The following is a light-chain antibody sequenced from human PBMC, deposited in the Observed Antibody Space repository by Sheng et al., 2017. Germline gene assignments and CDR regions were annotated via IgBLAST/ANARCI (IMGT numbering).Light chain of an antibody. CDR3: ASWDTSLITGRV. CDR2: ENS. V-gene: IGLV1-51*02. Sequence: QSVLTQPPSVSAAPGQKVTISCSGSSSNIGSNFVSWYQQLPGKAPKLLIFENSERPSGIPDRFSGSKSDTSATLGITGLQTGDEADYYCASWDTSLITGRVFGGGTKLTVL. CDR1: SSNIGSNF. J-gene: IGLJ3*02.